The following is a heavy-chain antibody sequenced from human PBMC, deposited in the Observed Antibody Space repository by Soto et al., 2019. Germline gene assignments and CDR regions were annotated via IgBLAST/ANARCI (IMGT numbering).Heavy chain of an antibody. J-gene: IGHJ4*02. V-gene: IGHV1-69*01. CDR1: GGTFSSYA. CDR2: IIPIFGTA. Sequence: QVQLVQSGAEVKKPGSSVKVSCKASGGTFSSYAISWVRQAPGQGLEGMGGIIPIFGTANYAQKFQGRVTITADESTSTAYMELSMMRSEDTAVYYCAREVGATFCFDYWGQGTLVTVSS. D-gene: IGHD1-26*01. CDR3: AREVGATFCFDY.